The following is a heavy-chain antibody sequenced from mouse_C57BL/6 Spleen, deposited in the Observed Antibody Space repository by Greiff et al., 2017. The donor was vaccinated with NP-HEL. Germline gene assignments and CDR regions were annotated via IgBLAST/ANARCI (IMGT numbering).Heavy chain of an antibody. CDR1: GFTFSNYW. CDR3: TMTQRGAY. V-gene: IGHV6-3*01. CDR2: IRLKSDNYAT. J-gene: IGHJ3*01. Sequence: EVKLVESGGGLVQPGGSMKLSCVASGFTFSNYWMNWVRQSPEKGLEWVAQIRLKSDNYATHYAESVKGRFTISRDDSKSSVYLQMNNLRAEDTGIYYCTMTQRGAYWGQGTLVTVSA. D-gene: IGHD2-13*01.